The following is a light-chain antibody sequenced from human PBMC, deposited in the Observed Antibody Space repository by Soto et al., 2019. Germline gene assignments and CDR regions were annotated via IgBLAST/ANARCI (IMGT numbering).Light chain of an antibody. Sequence: QSELSRAASMSRSSGQSITVSCTGTSSDVGGYNYVSWYQQHPGKAPKLMIYDVSNRPSGVSNRFSGSKSGNTASLTISVLQAEDEADYYCSSYTSSSTWVLGTGTKVTVL. CDR2: DVS. CDR3: SSYTSSSTWV. V-gene: IGLV2-14*01. J-gene: IGLJ1*01. CDR1: SSDVGGYNY.